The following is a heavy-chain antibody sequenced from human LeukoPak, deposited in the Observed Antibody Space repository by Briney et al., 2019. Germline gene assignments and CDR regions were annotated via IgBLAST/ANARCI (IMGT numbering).Heavy chain of an antibody. V-gene: IGHV3-23*01. CDR1: GCTFSSYT. D-gene: IGHD3-22*01. CDR3: ARHDYYDSSGYDY. CDR2: ISGSGGST. Sequence: GGSLRLSCAASGCTFSSYTMSWVRQAPGKGLEWVSTISGSGGSTYYADSVKGRFTIARDNSKNAQHLQMNSLRAENTAVYYCARHDYYDSSGYDYWGQGTLVTVSS. J-gene: IGHJ4*02.